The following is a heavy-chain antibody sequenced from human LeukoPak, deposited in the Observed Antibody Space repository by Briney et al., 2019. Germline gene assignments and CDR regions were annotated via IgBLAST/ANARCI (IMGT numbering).Heavy chain of an antibody. V-gene: IGHV3-48*03. CDR3: VSEDSSSPLVY. J-gene: IGHJ4*02. CDR1: GFTFSSYE. D-gene: IGHD6-13*01. Sequence: GGSLRLSCAVSGFTFSSYEMYWVRQAPRKGLEWVSFIGSSGRTKYYADSVKGRFTISRDNARDSLYLQMNSLRVEDTAVYYCVSEDSSSPLVYWGQGTLVTVSS. CDR2: IGSSGRTK.